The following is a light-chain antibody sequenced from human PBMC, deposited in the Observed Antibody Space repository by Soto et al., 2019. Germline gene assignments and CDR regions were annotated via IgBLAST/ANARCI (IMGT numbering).Light chain of an antibody. CDR3: QQRTNWRLT. V-gene: IGKV3-11*01. Sequence: EVVLTQSPATLSLSPGERATLSCRASQSVSSHLTWYQQKPGQAPRLLIYDASNRATGIPARFSGSGSGTDFTLTISGLEPEDFAVYYCQQRTNWRLTFGGGTKVDIK. CDR1: QSVSSH. J-gene: IGKJ4*01. CDR2: DAS.